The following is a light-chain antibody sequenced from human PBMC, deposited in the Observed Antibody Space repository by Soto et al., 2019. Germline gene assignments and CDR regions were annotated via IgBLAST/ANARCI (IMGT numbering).Light chain of an antibody. CDR1: QGIGSY. V-gene: IGKV1-39*01. CDR2: AAS. J-gene: IGKJ1*01. Sequence: SQLTKTLSTLTASVGDRITITCRASQGIGSYLAWYQQKPGKAPRLLIYAASTLQSGVPSRFSGSGSGTDFTLTISSLQREDFATYYCQQSDRFGQPTKVDI. CDR3: QQSDR.